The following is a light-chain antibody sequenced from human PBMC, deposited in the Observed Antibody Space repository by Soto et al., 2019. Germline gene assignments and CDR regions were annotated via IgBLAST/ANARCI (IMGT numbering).Light chain of an antibody. Sequence: IVLTQSPATLSLSRGERATLSCRASQSVSSYLAWYQQKPGQAPRFLIYDASNRATGIPARFSGSGSGTDFTLTISSLEPEDFAVYYCQQRSNGLTFGGGTKVEIK. CDR1: QSVSSY. CDR2: DAS. J-gene: IGKJ4*01. CDR3: QQRSNGLT. V-gene: IGKV3-11*01.